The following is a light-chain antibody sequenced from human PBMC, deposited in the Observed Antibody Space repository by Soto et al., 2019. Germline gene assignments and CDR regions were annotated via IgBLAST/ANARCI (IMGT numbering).Light chain of an antibody. Sequence: DIQMTQSQSSLSASVGDRVTITCRASQGISNYLAWYQQKPGKVPKLLIYAASTLQPGVPSRFSGSGSGTDFTLTITSLQPEDVATDDCQRGPSFSQGTKVEIE. CDR2: AAS. CDR1: QGISNY. V-gene: IGKV1-27*01. J-gene: IGKJ1*01. CDR3: QRGPS.